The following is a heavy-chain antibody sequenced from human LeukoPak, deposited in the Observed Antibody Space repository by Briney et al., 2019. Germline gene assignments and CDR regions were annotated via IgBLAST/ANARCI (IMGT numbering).Heavy chain of an antibody. D-gene: IGHD5-24*01. CDR2: IYPGDSDT. V-gene: IGHV5-51*01. Sequence: GESPKISCKGSGYSFTSYWSGWVRQMPGKGLEWMGIIYPGDSDTRYSPSFQGQVTISAGKSISTAYLQWSSLKASDTALYYCASRKKGMATAGFDYWGQGTLVTVSS. CDR1: GYSFTSYW. CDR3: ASRKKGMATAGFDY. J-gene: IGHJ4*02.